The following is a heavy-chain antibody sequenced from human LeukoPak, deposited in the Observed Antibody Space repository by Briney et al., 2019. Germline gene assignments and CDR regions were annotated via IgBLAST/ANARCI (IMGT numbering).Heavy chain of an antibody. J-gene: IGHJ4*02. Sequence: GASVKVSCKASGYTFPAYYMHWVRQAPGQGLDWLGWINPDCGGTNYAQKFQGRVTMTRDPSISTAYMELSWLRSDDTAMYYCATSRAQTLAYCGGDCYSGFDYWGQGTLVSVSS. CDR2: INPDCGGT. CDR1: GYTFPAYY. V-gene: IGHV1-2*02. CDR3: ATSRAQTLAYCGGDCYSGFDY. D-gene: IGHD2-21*02.